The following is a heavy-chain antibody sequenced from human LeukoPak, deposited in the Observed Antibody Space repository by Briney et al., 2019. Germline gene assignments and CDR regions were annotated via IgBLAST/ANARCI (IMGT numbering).Heavy chain of an antibody. D-gene: IGHD6-19*01. Sequence: GGSLRLSCAASGFTFSSYAMSWVRQAPGKGLEWVAVISYDGSNKYYADSVKGRFTISRDNSKNTLYLQMNSLRAEDTAVYYCAKRAVAGTAGLEYFQHWGQGTLVTVSS. CDR2: ISYDGSNK. J-gene: IGHJ1*01. CDR1: GFTFSSYA. CDR3: AKRAVAGTAGLEYFQH. V-gene: IGHV3-30-3*02.